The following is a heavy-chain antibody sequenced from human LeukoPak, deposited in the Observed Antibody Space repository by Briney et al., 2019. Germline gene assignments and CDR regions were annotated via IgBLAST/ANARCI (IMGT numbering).Heavy chain of an antibody. Sequence: PGGSLRLSCAASGFTFSSYGMHWVRQAPGKGLEWVAFIRYDGSNKYYADSVKGRFTISRDNSKNTLYLQMNSLRAEDTAVYYCAKGGSMVRGDNWFDPWGQGTLVTVSS. CDR1: GFTFSSYG. V-gene: IGHV3-30*02. CDR3: AKGGSMVRGDNWFDP. J-gene: IGHJ5*02. D-gene: IGHD3-10*01. CDR2: IRYDGSNK.